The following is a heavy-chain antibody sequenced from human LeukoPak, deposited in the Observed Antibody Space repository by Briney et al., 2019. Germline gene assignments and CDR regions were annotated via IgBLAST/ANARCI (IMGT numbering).Heavy chain of an antibody. V-gene: IGHV4-4*07. J-gene: IGHJ3*02. Sequence: SETLSLTCTVSGVSISSYYWTWIRQPAGKGLEWIGRIYTSGNTNYNPSLKSRVTMSVDTSKNQFSLKLSSVTAADTAVYYCARWRDKFSTRVDPGAFDIWGQGTMVTVSS. CDR3: ARWRDKFSTRVDPGAFDI. D-gene: IGHD2-2*01. CDR1: GVSISSYY. CDR2: IYTSGNT.